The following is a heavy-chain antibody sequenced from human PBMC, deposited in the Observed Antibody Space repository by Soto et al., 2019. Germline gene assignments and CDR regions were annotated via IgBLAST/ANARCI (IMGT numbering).Heavy chain of an antibody. CDR2: IIPILVIA. CDR1: GGTFSSYT. CDR3: AIGSPTTLCRFDAFDI. J-gene: IGHJ3*02. D-gene: IGHD1-1*01. Sequence: QVQLVQSGAEVKKPGSSVKVSCKASGGTFSSYTISWVRQASGQGLEWMGRIIPILVIANYAQKLQGGVTIPTHKSTSPACKEMSRVGSEDTAVYYCAIGSPTTLCRFDAFDIWGQGTMVTVSS. V-gene: IGHV1-69*02.